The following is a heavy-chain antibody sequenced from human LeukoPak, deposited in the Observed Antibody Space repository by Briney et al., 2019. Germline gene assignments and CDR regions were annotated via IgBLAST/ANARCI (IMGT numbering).Heavy chain of an antibody. CDR3: AKDTPIKRGYSGYDLGGNYFDY. CDR2: ISGSGGST. J-gene: IGHJ4*02. CDR1: GFTFSSYA. D-gene: IGHD5-12*01. Sequence: PGGSLRLSCAASGFTFSSYAMSWVRQAPGKGLEWVSAISGSGGSTYYADSVKGRFTISRDNSKNTLYLQMNSLRAEDTAVYYCAKDTPIKRGYSGYDLGGNYFDYWGQGTLVTVSS. V-gene: IGHV3-23*01.